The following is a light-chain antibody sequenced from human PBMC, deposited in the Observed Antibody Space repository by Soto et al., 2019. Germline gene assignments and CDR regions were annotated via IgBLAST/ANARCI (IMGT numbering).Light chain of an antibody. V-gene: IGKV1-5*03. CDR1: QSISSW. Sequence: DIQMTQSPSTLSASVGDRVTITCRASQSISSWLAWYPQTKGKAPKILIYKASSLESGVPSRLRGSGSGTEFTLTISRLQPDDFETDYCQQYNSYSGTFGQGTKVEI. CDR3: QQYNSYSGT. CDR2: KAS. J-gene: IGKJ1*01.